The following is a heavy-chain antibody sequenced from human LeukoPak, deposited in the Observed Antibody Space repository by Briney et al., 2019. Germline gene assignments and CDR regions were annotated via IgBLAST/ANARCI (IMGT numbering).Heavy chain of an antibody. Sequence: SETLSLTCTVSGGSISSYYWSWIRQPAGKGLEWIGRIYTSGSTNYNPSLKSRVTMSVDTSKNQFSLKLSSVTAADTAVYYCARDSSKFYDFWSGFVFDPWGQRTLVTVSS. J-gene: IGHJ5*02. D-gene: IGHD3-3*01. V-gene: IGHV4-4*07. CDR3: ARDSSKFYDFWSGFVFDP. CDR2: IYTSGST. CDR1: GGSISSYY.